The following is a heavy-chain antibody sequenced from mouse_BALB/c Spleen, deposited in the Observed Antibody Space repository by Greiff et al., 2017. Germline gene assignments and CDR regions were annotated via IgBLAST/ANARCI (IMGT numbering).Heavy chain of an antibody. CDR3: ARYGADYYAMDY. J-gene: IGHJ4*01. D-gene: IGHD1-1*02. V-gene: IGHV3-2*02. CDR2: ISYSGST. CDR1: GYSITSDYA. Sequence: EVKLLESGPGLVKPSQSLSLTCTVTGYSITSDYAWNWIRQFPGNKLEWMGYISYSGSTSYNPSLKSRISITRDTSKNQFFLQLNSVTTEDTATYYCARYGADYYAMDYWGQGTSVTVSS.